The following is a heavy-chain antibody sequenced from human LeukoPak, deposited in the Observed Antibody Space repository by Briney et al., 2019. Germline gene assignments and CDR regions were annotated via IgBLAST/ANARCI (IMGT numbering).Heavy chain of an antibody. CDR3: TTRACHAGGCSSSFYYYYGLHF. J-gene: IGHJ6*02. D-gene: IGHD3-16*01. V-gene: IGHV1-69*13. CDR1: GNSISNYA. CDR2: IIPIFGTA. Sequence: ASVKVSCKASGNSISNYAVSWVRQAPGQGFEWMGGIIPIFGTADYAQKFQGRVTIAADQSTSTTYMALSSLKSEDTATYYCTTRACHAGGCSSSFYYYYGLHFWGQGTTVSVSS.